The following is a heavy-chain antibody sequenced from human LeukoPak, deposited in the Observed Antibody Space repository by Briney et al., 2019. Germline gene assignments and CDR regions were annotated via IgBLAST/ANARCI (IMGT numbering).Heavy chain of an antibody. V-gene: IGHV1-69*01. CDR2: IIPIFGTA. CDR3: ARDVSLGVRGAFWFDP. D-gene: IGHD3-10*01. Sequence: GASVKVSFKASGGTFSSYAISWVRQAPGQGLEWMGGIIPIFGTANYAQKFQGRVTITADESTSTAYMELSSLRSEDTAVYYCARDVSLGVRGAFWFDPWGQGTLVTVSS. J-gene: IGHJ5*02. CDR1: GGTFSSYA.